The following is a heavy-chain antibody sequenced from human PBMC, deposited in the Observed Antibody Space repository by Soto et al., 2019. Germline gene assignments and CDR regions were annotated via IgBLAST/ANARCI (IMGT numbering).Heavy chain of an antibody. Sequence: GGSLRLSCLASGFTFSGDWTHWVRQVPGKGLVWVSRISPDGTTTYYADSVKGRFTISRDNAKNTLYLQMNGLRADDTAVYYCSRGRSPYYGYFDPWGPGTLVTVSS. J-gene: IGHJ5*02. CDR2: ISPDGTTT. CDR3: SRGRSPYYGYFDP. CDR1: GFTFSGDW. D-gene: IGHD3-3*01. V-gene: IGHV3-74*01.